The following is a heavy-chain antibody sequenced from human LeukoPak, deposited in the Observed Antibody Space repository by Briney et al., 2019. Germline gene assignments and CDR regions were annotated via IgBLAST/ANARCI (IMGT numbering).Heavy chain of an antibody. CDR1: GFTFSSYG. CDR2: IRYDGSNK. Sequence: PGGSLRLSCAASGFTFSSYGMHWVRQAPGKGLEWVAFIRYDGSNKYYADSVKGRFTISRDNSKNTLYLQMNSLRAEDTALYYCAKDMYYYDSSGYFNDAFDIWGQGTMVTVSS. CDR3: AKDMYYYDSSGYFNDAFDI. D-gene: IGHD3-22*01. V-gene: IGHV3-30*02. J-gene: IGHJ3*02.